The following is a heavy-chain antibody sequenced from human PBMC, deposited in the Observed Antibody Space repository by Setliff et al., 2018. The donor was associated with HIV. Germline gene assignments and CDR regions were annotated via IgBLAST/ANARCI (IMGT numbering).Heavy chain of an antibody. Sequence: SETLSLTCTVSGGSISSGSFYWGWIRQPAGKGLEWIGHISATGSTNYNPSLKSRVTMSLDTSKNQFSLNLNSVTAADAAVYFCARAREGWKPFAFDYWGQGTLVTVSS. J-gene: IGHJ4*02. CDR3: ARAREGWKPFAFDY. CDR1: GGSISSGSFY. V-gene: IGHV4-61*09. D-gene: IGHD1-1*01. CDR2: ISATGST.